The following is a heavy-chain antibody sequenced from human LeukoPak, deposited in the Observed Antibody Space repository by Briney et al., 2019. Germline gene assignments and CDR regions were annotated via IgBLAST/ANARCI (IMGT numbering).Heavy chain of an antibody. CDR1: RGTFSSYA. J-gene: IGHJ5*02. D-gene: IGHD6-19*01. CDR3: ARTLSGQWLTKSADNWFDA. CDR2: IIPIFGTA. V-gene: IGHV1-69*05. Sequence: SVKPSCTASRGTFSSYAISWVRQAPSHGLKCMGGIIPIFGTANYAQKFQGRVTISTDASTSTAYLELSSLRSEDTAVYYCARTLSGQWLTKSADNWFDAWGQGTLVTVSS.